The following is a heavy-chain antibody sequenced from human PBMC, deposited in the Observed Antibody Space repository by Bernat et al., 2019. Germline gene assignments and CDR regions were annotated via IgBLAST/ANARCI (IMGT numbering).Heavy chain of an antibody. J-gene: IGHJ4*02. D-gene: IGHD1-1*01. CDR1: GYTFNSDD. V-gene: IGHV1-8*01. CDR3: ARGRGVTGIDY. Sequence: QVQLVQSGAEVKKPGASVKVSCKVSGYTFNSDDINWVRQATGQGREWRGWMNPDSVNTGYAQKFQGRVTMTRNTSISTAYMELSSLRAEDTAVYYCARGRGVTGIDYWGQGTLVTVSS. CDR2: MNPDSVNT.